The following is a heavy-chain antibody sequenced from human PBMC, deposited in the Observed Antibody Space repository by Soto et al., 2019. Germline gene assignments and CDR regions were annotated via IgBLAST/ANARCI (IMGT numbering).Heavy chain of an antibody. D-gene: IGHD1-26*01. Sequence: VQLVQSGAEVKKPGASVKVSCKTSGDSFNDYYIHWVRQAPGQGLEWMGWINPNGGGTKYAQKLQARITVTRDTSIRQVYMELGGLRSGDPAVYYCARESGGATATLDYSYFYMDVWGKGTTVTVSS. CDR1: GDSFNDYY. V-gene: IGHV1-2*02. CDR3: ARESGGATATLDYSYFYMDV. J-gene: IGHJ6*03. CDR2: INPNGGGT.